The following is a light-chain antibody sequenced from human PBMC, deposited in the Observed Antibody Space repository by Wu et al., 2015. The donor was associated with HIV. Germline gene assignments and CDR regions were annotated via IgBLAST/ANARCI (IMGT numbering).Light chain of an antibody. CDR1: QNITKY. J-gene: IGKJ5*01. CDR3: QQYGNSPIT. Sequence: VLTQSPATLSLSSGERATLSCRASQNITKYLAWYQQRLGQPPRLLIYDVFNRATGIPVRFSGTGSATDFHLTIGRLESEDFAIYFCQQYGNSPITFGQGTRLEIQ. V-gene: IGKV3-11*01. CDR2: DVF.